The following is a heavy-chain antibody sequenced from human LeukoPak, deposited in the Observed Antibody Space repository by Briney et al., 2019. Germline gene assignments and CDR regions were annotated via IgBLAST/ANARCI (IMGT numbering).Heavy chain of an antibody. CDR1: GGSISTYY. CDR2: IYTSGST. J-gene: IGHJ4*02. V-gene: IGHV4-4*07. Sequence: SETLSLTCTVSGGSISTYYWSWIRQPAGKGLEWIGRIYTSGSTNYNPSLKSRVTMSVDTSKNQFSLTLNSVTAADTAVYYCAREYSSSSGRDFDCWGQGTLVTVSS. CDR3: AREYSSSSGRDFDC. D-gene: IGHD6-6*01.